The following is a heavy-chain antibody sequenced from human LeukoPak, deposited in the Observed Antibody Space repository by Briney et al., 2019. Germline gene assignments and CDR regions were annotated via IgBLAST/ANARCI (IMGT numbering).Heavy chain of an antibody. Sequence: GGSLRLSCAASGFTFSSYWMSWVRQAPGKGLEWVANIKQDGSEKYYVDSVKGRFTISRDNAKNSLYLQMNSLRVDDTAVYYCARRDIVVVVSASDYWGQGTLVTVSS. CDR2: IKQDGSEK. V-gene: IGHV3-7*03. J-gene: IGHJ4*02. CDR1: GFTFSSYW. D-gene: IGHD2-15*01. CDR3: ARRDIVVVVSASDY.